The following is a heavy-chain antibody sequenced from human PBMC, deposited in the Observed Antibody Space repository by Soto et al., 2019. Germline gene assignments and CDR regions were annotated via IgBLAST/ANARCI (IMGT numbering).Heavy chain of an antibody. Sequence: PGGSLRLSCAASGFTFSSYGMHWARQAPGKGLEWVAVISYDGSNKYYADSVKGRFTISRDNSKNTLYLQMNSLRAEDTAVYYCAKDGVVPGRYYYYGMDVWGQGTTVTVSS. J-gene: IGHJ6*02. D-gene: IGHD2-2*01. CDR3: AKDGVVPGRYYYYGMDV. CDR1: GFTFSSYG. CDR2: ISYDGSNK. V-gene: IGHV3-30*18.